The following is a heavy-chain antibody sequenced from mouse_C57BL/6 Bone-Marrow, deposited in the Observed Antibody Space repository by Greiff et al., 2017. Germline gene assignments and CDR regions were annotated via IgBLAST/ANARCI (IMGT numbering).Heavy chain of an antibody. CDR2: ISDGGSYT. J-gene: IGHJ3*01. Sequence: DVKLVESGGGLVKPGGSLKLSCAASGFTFSSYAMSWVRQTPEKRLEWVATISDGGSYTYYPDNVKGRFTISRDNAKNNLYLQMSHLKSEDTAMYYCARVGNYDSFAYWGQGTLVTVSA. V-gene: IGHV5-4*03. CDR1: GFTFSSYA. CDR3: ARVGNYDSFAY. D-gene: IGHD2-4*01.